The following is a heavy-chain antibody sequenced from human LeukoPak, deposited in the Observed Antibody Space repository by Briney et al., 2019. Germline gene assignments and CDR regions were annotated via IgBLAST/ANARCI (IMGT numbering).Heavy chain of an antibody. CDR2: IYNSGST. V-gene: IGHV4-59*11. D-gene: IGHD1-26*01. Sequence: KPSETLSLTCSVSGASNSNQYWSWVRQPPGKGLEWIGYIYNSGSTNNNPSLKSRVTISVDTSKNQFSLKLSSVTSADTAVYYCAVGPNDYYFDYWGQGTLVTVSS. CDR1: GASNSNQY. J-gene: IGHJ4*02. CDR3: AVGPNDYYFDY.